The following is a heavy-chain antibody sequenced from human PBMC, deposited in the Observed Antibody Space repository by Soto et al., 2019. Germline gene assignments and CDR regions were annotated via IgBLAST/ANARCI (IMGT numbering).Heavy chain of an antibody. D-gene: IGHD6-13*01. CDR3: ARDASIAAAGKIWFDP. CDR2: IWYDGSNK. CDR1: GFTFSSYG. J-gene: IGHJ5*02. V-gene: IGHV3-33*01. Sequence: GGSLRLSCAASGFTFSSYGMHWVRQAPGKGLEWVAVIWYDGSNKYYADSVKGRFTISRDNSKNTLYLQMNSLRAEDTAVYYCARDASIAAAGKIWFDPWGQGTLVTVSS.